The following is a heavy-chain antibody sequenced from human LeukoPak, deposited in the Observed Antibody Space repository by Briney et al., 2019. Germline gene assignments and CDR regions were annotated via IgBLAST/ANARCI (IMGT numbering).Heavy chain of an antibody. D-gene: IGHD6-13*01. Sequence: GGSLRLSCAASGFTFSSYGMNWVRQAPGKGLEWVSYISSSGSTIYYADSVKGRFTISRDNAKNSLYLQMNSLRAEDTAVYYCARVFKKAGTDYWGQGTLVTVSS. V-gene: IGHV3-48*04. CDR3: ARVFKKAGTDY. J-gene: IGHJ4*02. CDR1: GFTFSSYG. CDR2: ISSSGSTI.